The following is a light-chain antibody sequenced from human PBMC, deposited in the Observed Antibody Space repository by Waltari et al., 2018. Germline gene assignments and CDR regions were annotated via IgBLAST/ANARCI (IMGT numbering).Light chain of an antibody. V-gene: IGKV2-28*01. CDR1: QSLLHRNGNNY. CDR2: LGS. Sequence: DIVVTQSPLSLPVTPGEPAYISCRSSQSLLHRNGNNYLDWDLQKPGQSPQLLIYLGSNRASGVPDRFSGSGSGTDFTLRISRVEAEDVGVYYCMQSLQTLWTFGPGTKVEIK. CDR3: MQSLQTLWT. J-gene: IGKJ1*01.